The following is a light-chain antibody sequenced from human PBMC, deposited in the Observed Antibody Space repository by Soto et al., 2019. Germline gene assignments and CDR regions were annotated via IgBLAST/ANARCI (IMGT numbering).Light chain of an antibody. CDR1: QSVSSNY. V-gene: IGKV3-20*01. J-gene: IGKJ4*01. CDR3: QQDGSSPPT. Sequence: EIVLTQSPGTLSLSPGERATLSCRASQSVSSNYLAWYQQKPGQAPRLLIYGASSRATGIPDRFSGSGSGTDFTLTISRLEPEDFAVYYCQQDGSSPPTFGGGTKVEI. CDR2: GAS.